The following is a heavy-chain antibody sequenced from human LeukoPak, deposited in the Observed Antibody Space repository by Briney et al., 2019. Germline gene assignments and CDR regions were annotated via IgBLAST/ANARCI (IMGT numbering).Heavy chain of an antibody. Sequence: SETLSLTCAVYGGSFSGYYWSWIRQPPGEGLEWIGSIYYSGSTYYNPSLKSRVTISVDTSKNQFSLKLSSVTAADTAVYYCASDGAVAGPYYFDYWGQGTLVTVSS. J-gene: IGHJ4*02. CDR3: ASDGAVAGPYYFDY. CDR2: IYYSGST. V-gene: IGHV4-34*01. CDR1: GGSFSGYY. D-gene: IGHD6-19*01.